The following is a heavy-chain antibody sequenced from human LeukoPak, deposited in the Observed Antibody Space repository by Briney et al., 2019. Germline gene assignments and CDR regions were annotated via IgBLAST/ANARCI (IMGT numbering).Heavy chain of an antibody. Sequence: GSSVKVSCNASGGTFSSYTISWVRQAPGQGLEWMGRIIPILGIANYAQKFQGRVTITADKSTSTAYMELSSLRSEDTAVYYCAAHYYDSSGHNPIDAFDIWGQGTMVTVSS. CDR3: AAHYYDSSGHNPIDAFDI. J-gene: IGHJ3*02. D-gene: IGHD3-22*01. V-gene: IGHV1-69*02. CDR1: GGTFSSYT. CDR2: IIPILGIA.